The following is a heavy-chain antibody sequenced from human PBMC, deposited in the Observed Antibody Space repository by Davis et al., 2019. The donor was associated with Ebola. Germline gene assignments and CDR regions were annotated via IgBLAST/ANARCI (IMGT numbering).Heavy chain of an antibody. CDR2: INSDESTT. D-gene: IGHD4-11*01. V-gene: IGHV3-74*01. CDR1: GFTFNNYG. CDR3: ARGGTTVTTPLDY. J-gene: IGHJ4*02. Sequence: GESLKISCAASGFTFNNYGMNWVRQAPGKGLVWVSTINSDESTTSYADYVKGRFTISRDNAKNTLYLQMNSLRAEDTAVYYCARGGTTVTTPLDYWGQGTQVTVSS.